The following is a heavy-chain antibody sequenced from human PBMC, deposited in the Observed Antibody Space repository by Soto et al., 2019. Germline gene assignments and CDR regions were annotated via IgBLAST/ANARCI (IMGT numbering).Heavy chain of an antibody. CDR2: IYYSGST. J-gene: IGHJ4*02. V-gene: IGHV4-59*01. CDR3: ARGGWYVDY. Sequence: SEMLSLTCTVSGCSISSYYWSWIRQPPGKGLEWIGYIYYSGSTNYNPSLKSRVTISVDTSKNQFSLKLSSVTAADTAVYYCARGGWYVDYWGQGTLVTVSS. D-gene: IGHD6-19*01. CDR1: GCSISSYY.